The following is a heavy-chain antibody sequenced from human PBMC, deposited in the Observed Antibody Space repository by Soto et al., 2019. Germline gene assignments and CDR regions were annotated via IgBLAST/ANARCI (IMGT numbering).Heavy chain of an antibody. CDR2: ISGSGGST. Sequence: GGSLRLSCAASVFTFSDYYMTWIRQAPGKGLEWVSYISGSGGSTYYADSVKGRFTISRDNSKNTLYLQMNSLRAEDTAVYYCAKDPFEYWGQGTLVTVSS. V-gene: IGHV3-23*01. J-gene: IGHJ4*02. CDR3: AKDPFEY. CDR1: VFTFSDYY.